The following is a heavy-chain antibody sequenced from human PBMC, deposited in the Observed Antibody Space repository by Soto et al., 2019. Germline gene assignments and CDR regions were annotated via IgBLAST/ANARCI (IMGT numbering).Heavy chain of an antibody. Sequence: SETLSLTCAVYGGSFSGYYWSWIRQPPGKGLEWIGEINHSGSTNYNPSLKSRVTISLDTSKNQFSLKLSSVTAADTAVYYCARGDGRNFDYWGEGTTVTVSS. J-gene: IGHJ4*03. CDR2: INHSGST. CDR3: ARGDGRNFDY. CDR1: GGSFSGYY. V-gene: IGHV4-34*01.